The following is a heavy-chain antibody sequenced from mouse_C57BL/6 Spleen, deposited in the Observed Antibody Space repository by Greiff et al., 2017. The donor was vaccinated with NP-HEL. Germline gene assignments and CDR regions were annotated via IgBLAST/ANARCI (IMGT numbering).Heavy chain of an antibody. Sequence: EVKLVESGGGLVQPKGSLKLSCAASGFSFNTYAMNWVRQAPGKGLEWVARIRSKSNNYATYYADSVKDRFTISRDDSESMLYLQMNNLKTEDTAMYYCVGYGRGFDYWGQGTTLTVSS. CDR2: IRSKSNNYAT. J-gene: IGHJ2*01. CDR3: VGYGRGFDY. D-gene: IGHD1-1*01. V-gene: IGHV10-1*01. CDR1: GFSFNTYA.